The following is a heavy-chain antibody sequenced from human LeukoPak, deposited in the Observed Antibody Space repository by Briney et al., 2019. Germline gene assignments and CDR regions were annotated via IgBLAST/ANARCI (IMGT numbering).Heavy chain of an antibody. CDR2: ISGGGRYT. J-gene: IGHJ4*02. CDR3: ARSEDYCSGGSCYAH. CDR1: GFTFSTYA. Sequence: GGSLRLSCAASGFTFSTYAMTWVRQAPGKGLEWVSAISGGGRYTYYADSVKGRFTISRDNAKNSLFLQMNSLRAEDTAMYYCARSEDYCSGGSCYAHWGQGILVTVSS. D-gene: IGHD2-15*01. V-gene: IGHV3-23*01.